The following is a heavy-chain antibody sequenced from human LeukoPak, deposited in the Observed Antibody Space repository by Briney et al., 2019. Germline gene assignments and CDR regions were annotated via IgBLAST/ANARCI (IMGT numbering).Heavy chain of an antibody. CDR1: GFTFSSYG. CDR3: ARDGNCSSTSCVYYYYGMDV. D-gene: IGHD2-2*01. J-gene: IGHJ6*02. V-gene: IGHV3-33*08. Sequence: TGGSLRLSCAASGFTFSSYGMHWVRQAPGKGLEWVAVIWYDGSNKYYADSVKGRFTISRDNSKNTLYLQMNSLRAEDTAVYYCARDGNCSSTSCVYYYYGMDVWGQGTTVTVSS. CDR2: IWYDGSNK.